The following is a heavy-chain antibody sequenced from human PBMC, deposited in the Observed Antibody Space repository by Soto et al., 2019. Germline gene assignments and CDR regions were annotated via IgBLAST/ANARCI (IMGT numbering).Heavy chain of an antibody. CDR3: ARGPVSQYYYYGMDV. V-gene: IGHV1-18*04. CDR2: ISAYNGNT. CDR1: GYTFTSYG. Sequence: VSCKASGYTFTSYGISWVRQAPGQGLEWMGWISAYNGNTNYAQKLQGRVTMTTDTSTSTAYMELRSLRSDDTAVYYCARGPVSQYYYYGMDVWGQGTTVTVSS. J-gene: IGHJ6*02.